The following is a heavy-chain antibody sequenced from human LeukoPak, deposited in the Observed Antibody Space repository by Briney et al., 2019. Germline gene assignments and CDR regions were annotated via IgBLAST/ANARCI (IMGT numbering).Heavy chain of an antibody. CDR2: IYTSGST. Sequence: PSETLSLTCTVSGGSISSYYWSWIRQPAGQGLEWIGRIYTSGSTNYNPSLKSRVTISVDTSNNQFSLKLTSVTAADTAVYYCARGAGGYSSLDYWGQGTLVTVSS. J-gene: IGHJ4*02. CDR1: GGSISSYY. D-gene: IGHD6-13*01. CDR3: ARGAGGYSSLDY. V-gene: IGHV4-4*07.